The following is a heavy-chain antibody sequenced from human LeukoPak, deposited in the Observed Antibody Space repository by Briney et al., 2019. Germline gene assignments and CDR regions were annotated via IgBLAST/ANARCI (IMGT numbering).Heavy chain of an antibody. D-gene: IGHD2-2*01. CDR1: GYTFTSYD. J-gene: IGHJ4*02. Sequence: ASVKVSCKASGYTFTSYDINWVRQAPGQGLEWMGWMNPNSGNTGYAQKFQGRVTMTRNTSISTAYMELSSLRSEDTAVYYCARRRYCSSTSCLDYWGQGTLVTVSS. CDR2: MNPNSGNT. CDR3: ARRRYCSSTSCLDY. V-gene: IGHV1-8*01.